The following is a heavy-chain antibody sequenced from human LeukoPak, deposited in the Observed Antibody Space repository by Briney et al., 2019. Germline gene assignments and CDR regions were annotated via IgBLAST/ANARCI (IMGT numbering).Heavy chain of an antibody. CDR1: GFTFSSYA. J-gene: IGHJ4*02. CDR3: AKDLEYSSSWYLDY. V-gene: IGHV3-23*01. Sequence: GGSLRLSCEASGFTFSSYAMSWVRQAPGKGLEWVSAISGSGGSTSYADSVKGRFTISRDNSKNTLYLQMNSLRAEDTAVYYCAKDLEYSSSWYLDYWGQGTLVTVSS. D-gene: IGHD6-13*01. CDR2: ISGSGGST.